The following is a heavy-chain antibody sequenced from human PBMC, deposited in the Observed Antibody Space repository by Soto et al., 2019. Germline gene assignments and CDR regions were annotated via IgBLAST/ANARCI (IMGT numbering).Heavy chain of an antibody. CDR3: ARDLGAGAGSYLNKNYYYYGMDV. J-gene: IGHJ6*02. V-gene: IGHV1-46*01. Sequence: GASVKVSCKASGYTFTSYYMHCVRQAPGQGLEWMGIINPSGGSTSYAQKFQGRVTMTRDTSTSTVYMELSSLRSEDTAVYYCARDLGAGAGSYLNKNYYYYGMDVWGQGTTVTVSS. CDR1: GYTFTSYY. CDR2: INPSGGST. D-gene: IGHD1-26*01.